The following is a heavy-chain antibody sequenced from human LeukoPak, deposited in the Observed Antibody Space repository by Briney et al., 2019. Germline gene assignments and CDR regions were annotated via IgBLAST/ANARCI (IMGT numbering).Heavy chain of an antibody. CDR2: INQGGSEK. Sequence: GGSLRLSCAASGFTFSTYWMNWVRQAPGKGLEWVANINQGGSEKYNVDPVKGRFTISRDNAKNSLYLQMNSLRAEDTAVYYCARGEQTFGKRHSDVWGQGTTVTVSS. CDR3: ARGEQTFGKRHSDV. J-gene: IGHJ6*02. CDR1: GFTFSTYW. V-gene: IGHV3-7*03. D-gene: IGHD1-1*01.